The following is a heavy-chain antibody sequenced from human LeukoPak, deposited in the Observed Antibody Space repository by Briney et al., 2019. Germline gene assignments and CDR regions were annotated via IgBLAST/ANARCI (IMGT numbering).Heavy chain of an antibody. Sequence: GASVKVSCKASGYTFTSYDINWVRQATGQGLEWMGWMNPNSGNTGYAQKFQGRVTITRNTSISTAYMELSSLRSEDTAVYYCARGRGYYYDSSVHYWGQGTLVTVSS. V-gene: IGHV1-8*03. J-gene: IGHJ4*02. D-gene: IGHD3-22*01. CDR2: MNPNSGNT. CDR3: ARGRGYYYDSSVHY. CDR1: GYTFTSYD.